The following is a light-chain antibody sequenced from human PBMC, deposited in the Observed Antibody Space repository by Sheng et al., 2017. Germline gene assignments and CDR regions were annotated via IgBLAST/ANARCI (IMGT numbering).Light chain of an antibody. J-gene: IGKJ3*01. Sequence: DIVMTQSPDSLAVSLGERATINCKSSQSVYSSNKKSYLAWYQQKPGQPPKLLIYWASTRESGVPDRFSGSGSGTDFTLTISSLQAEDVAVYYCQQHYTTPFTFGPGTKVDIK. V-gene: IGKV4-1*01. CDR2: WAS. CDR3: QQHYTTPFT. CDR1: QSVYSSNKKSY.